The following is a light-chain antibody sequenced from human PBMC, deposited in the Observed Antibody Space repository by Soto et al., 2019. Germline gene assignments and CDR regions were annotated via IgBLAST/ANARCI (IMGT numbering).Light chain of an antibody. CDR3: QQYNSYLRT. Sequence: DIQLTQSHSTLSASVGDRVTITCLASQSISSWLAWYQQKPGKAPKLLIYKASSLESGVPSRFSGSGSGTEFTLTISSLQPDDFATYYCQQYNSYLRTFGQGTKVDIK. CDR2: KAS. CDR1: QSISSW. V-gene: IGKV1-5*03. J-gene: IGKJ1*01.